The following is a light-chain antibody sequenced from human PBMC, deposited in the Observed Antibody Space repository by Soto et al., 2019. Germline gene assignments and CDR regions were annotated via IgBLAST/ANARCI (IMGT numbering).Light chain of an antibody. CDR2: DAS. J-gene: IGKJ1*01. CDR1: QSIRTF. Sequence: EIVLTQSPGTLSLSPGERATLSCRASQSIRTFLAWYPQKPGQAPRLLIYDASTMATGIPDTFSGSGSGTDFTLSISRLEPEDFAVYYCQQYGGSPRTFGQGTKVEIQ. V-gene: IGKV3-20*01. CDR3: QQYGGSPRT.